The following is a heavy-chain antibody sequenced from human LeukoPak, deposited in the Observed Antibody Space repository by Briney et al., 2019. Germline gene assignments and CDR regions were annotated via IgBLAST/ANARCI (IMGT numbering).Heavy chain of an antibody. J-gene: IGHJ4*02. Sequence: GGSLRLSCGACGFTFSSYGVLWVRQARGRVVEWVAVISYDGSNKYYAHSVKARFTISRDNSKNTLYLQMNSLSAEDTAVYYCATADCSGGSCYAFDYWGQGTLVTVSS. CDR1: GFTFSSYG. D-gene: IGHD2-15*01. V-gene: IGHV3-30*03. CDR2: ISYDGSNK. CDR3: ATADCSGGSCYAFDY.